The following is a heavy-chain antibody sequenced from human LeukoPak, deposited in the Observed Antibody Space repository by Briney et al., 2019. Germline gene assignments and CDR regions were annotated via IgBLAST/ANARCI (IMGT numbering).Heavy chain of an antibody. CDR2: IIPILGIA. Sequence: SVKVSCKASGGTFSSYTISWVRQAPGQGLEWMGRIIPILGIANYAQKFQGRVTITADKSTSIAYMELSSLRSEDTAVYYCARDYYDSSCYTPNGAFDIWGQGTMVTVSS. D-gene: IGHD3-22*01. V-gene: IGHV1-69*04. CDR1: GGTFSSYT. J-gene: IGHJ3*02. CDR3: ARDYYDSSCYTPNGAFDI.